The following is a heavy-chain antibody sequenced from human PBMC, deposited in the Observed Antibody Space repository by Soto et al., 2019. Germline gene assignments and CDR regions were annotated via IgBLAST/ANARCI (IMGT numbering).Heavy chain of an antibody. Sequence: GESLKISCRGSGYSFTNYWIAWVRQMPGKGLEYMGIIYPSDSTTRYSPSFQGQVTISADKSISTAYLQWNSLKASDTTMYYCARHGFYGDYSSNYFDPWGQGTLVTVSS. CDR3: ARHGFYGDYSSNYFDP. D-gene: IGHD4-17*01. CDR1: GYSFTNYW. CDR2: IYPSDSTT. V-gene: IGHV5-51*01. J-gene: IGHJ5*02.